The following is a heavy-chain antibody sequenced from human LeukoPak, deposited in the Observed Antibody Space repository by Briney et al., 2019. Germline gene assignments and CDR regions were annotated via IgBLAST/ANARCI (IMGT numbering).Heavy chain of an antibody. CDR1: GFTFSNYW. CDR2: IKQDGSVK. D-gene: IGHD3-3*01. J-gene: IGHJ4*02. CDR3: ARFSRVEWSF. V-gene: IGHV3-7*01. Sequence: GGSLRLSCAASGFTFSNYWMSWVRQAPGKGLEWVANIKQDGSVKQYVDSIKGRFTISRDNAKNTLYLQMDSVRVEDTAVYYCARFSRVEWSFWGQGTLVTVSS.